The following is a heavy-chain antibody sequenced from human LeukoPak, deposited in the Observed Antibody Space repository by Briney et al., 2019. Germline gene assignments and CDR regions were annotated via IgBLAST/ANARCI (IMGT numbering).Heavy chain of an antibody. J-gene: IGHJ4*02. CDR2: ISGSGGST. CDR1: GFTFSSYA. Sequence: GGSLRLSCADSGFTFSSYAMSWVRQAPGKGLEWVSAISGSGGSTYYADSVKGRFTISRDNSKNTLYLQMNSLRAEDTAVYYCARVLGYSSSWPFDYWGQGTLVTVSS. CDR3: ARVLGYSSSWPFDY. D-gene: IGHD6-13*01. V-gene: IGHV3-23*01.